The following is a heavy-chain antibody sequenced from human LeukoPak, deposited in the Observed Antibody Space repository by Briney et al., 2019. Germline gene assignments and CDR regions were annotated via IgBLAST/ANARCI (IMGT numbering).Heavy chain of an antibody. V-gene: IGHV1-2*02. J-gene: IGHJ4*02. CDR1: GYMFIGYY. CDR3: ARADWFLGTTQYFDY. Sequence: GASVKVSCKAPGYMFIGYYIHWVRQAPGQGLEWMGWINPRSGATKYAQKFQGRVTMTRDTSIYTAYMELSSLMSDDAAVYYCARADWFLGTTQYFDYWGQGTLVTVSS. CDR2: INPRSGAT. D-gene: IGHD1-14*01.